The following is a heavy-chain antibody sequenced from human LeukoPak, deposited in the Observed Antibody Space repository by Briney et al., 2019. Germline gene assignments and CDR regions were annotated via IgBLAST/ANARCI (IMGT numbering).Heavy chain of an antibody. CDR2: ISYDGSNK. CDR1: GFTFSSYA. V-gene: IGHV3-30-3*01. D-gene: IGHD5-24*01. J-gene: IGHJ3*02. Sequence: GGSLRLSCAASGFTFSSYAMHWVRQAPGKGLEWVAVISYDGSNKYYADSVKGRFTISRDNSKNTLYLQMNSLRAEDTAVYYCAPSPRWLQFTAFDIWGQGTMVTVSS. CDR3: APSPRWLQFTAFDI.